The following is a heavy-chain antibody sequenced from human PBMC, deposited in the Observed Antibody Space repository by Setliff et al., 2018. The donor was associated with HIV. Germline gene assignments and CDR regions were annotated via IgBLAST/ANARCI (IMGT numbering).Heavy chain of an antibody. CDR1: GGTFSSYG. Sequence: ASVKVSCKASGGTFSSYGISWVRQAPGQGLEWMGGITPISGTANYAQKLQGRVTIAADEFTSTAYMELSSLRSEDTAVYYCVRGGQYYRSTYYYYYMDVWGKGTTVTVSS. V-gene: IGHV1-69*13. J-gene: IGHJ6*03. CDR2: ITPISGTA. D-gene: IGHD3-16*02. CDR3: VRGGQYYRSTYYYYYMDV.